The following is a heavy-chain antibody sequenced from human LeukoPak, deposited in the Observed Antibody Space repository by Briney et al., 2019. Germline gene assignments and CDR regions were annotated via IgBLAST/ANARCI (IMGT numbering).Heavy chain of an antibody. CDR2: ISGSGGST. CDR1: GFTFIRNA. V-gene: IGHV3-23*01. D-gene: IGHD6-13*01. Sequence: GSLSLPCEAPGFTFIRNAMSWVRQAPGKGLKWVQSISGSGGSTYYADSVKGRFTISRDNSKNTLYLQMNSLRAEDTAVYYCARDPSGSSSWVRFDYWGQGTLVTVSS. CDR3: ARDPSGSSSWVRFDY. J-gene: IGHJ4*02.